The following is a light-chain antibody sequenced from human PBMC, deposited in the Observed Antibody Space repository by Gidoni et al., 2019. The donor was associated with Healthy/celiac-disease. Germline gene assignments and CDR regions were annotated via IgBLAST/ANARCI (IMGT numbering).Light chain of an antibody. CDR3: AAWDDSLNVWV. J-gene: IGLJ3*02. CDR1: SSNIGSNT. CDR2: SNN. Sequence: QSVLTQPPPSTGTPGPRVTISCSGSSSNIGSNTVNWYQQLPGTAPKLLIYSNNQRPSGVPDRFSGSKSGTSASLAISGLQSEDEADYYCAAWDDSLNVWVFGGGTKLTVL. V-gene: IGLV1-44*01.